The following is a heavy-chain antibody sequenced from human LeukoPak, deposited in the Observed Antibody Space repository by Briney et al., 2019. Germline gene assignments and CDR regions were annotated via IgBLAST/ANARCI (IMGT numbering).Heavy chain of an antibody. Sequence: SETLTLTCTVSGGSVSSGSYYWSWIRQPSGKGLEWIGYIYYSGSTNYNPSLKSRVTISVDTSKNQFSLKLSSVTAADTAVYYCAREGYYYGSGTHYFDYWGPGNLGSVSS. CDR3: AREGYYYGSGTHYFDY. J-gene: IGHJ4*02. D-gene: IGHD3-10*01. CDR1: GGSVSSGSYY. V-gene: IGHV4-61*01. CDR2: IYYSGST.